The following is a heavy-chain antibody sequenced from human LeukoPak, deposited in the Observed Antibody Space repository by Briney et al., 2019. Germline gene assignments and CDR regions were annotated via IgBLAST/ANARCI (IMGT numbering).Heavy chain of an antibody. D-gene: IGHD3-10*01. CDR3: ASLRGYNWFDP. V-gene: IGHV2-5*01. Sequence: SGPTLVNPTQTLTLTCSFSGFSLSSSGVGVGWIRQPPGKALEWLALIYWNDDKRYSPSLKSRLTITKDTSKNQVVLTMTNMDPVDTATYYCASLRGYNWFDPWGQGTLVTVSS. J-gene: IGHJ5*02. CDR2: IYWNDDK. CDR1: GFSLSSSGVG.